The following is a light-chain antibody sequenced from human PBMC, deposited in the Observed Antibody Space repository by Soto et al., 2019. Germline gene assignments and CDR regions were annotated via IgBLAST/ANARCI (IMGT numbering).Light chain of an antibody. Sequence: EIVTTQSPAALSVSLGERVSLTCRASQGVSSYLAWYQQKPGQAPTLLISDASTRATDIPDSFSGSGSGTDFPLTISSLQPSDLAVYYCRQYSTWPPLYTFGQGTKLEIK. J-gene: IGKJ2*01. CDR1: QGVSSY. CDR2: DAS. CDR3: RQYSTWPPLYT. V-gene: IGKV3-15*01.